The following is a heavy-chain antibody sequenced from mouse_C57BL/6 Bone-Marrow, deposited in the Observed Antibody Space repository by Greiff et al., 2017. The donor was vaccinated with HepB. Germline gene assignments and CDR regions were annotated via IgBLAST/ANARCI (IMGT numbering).Heavy chain of an antibody. Sequence: QVQLQQPGAELVRPGTSVKLSCKASGYTFTSYWMHWVKQRPGQGLEWIGVIDPSDSYTNYNQKFKGKATLTVDTSSSTAYMQLSSLTSEDSAVYDCARESAYWGQGTTLTVSS. CDR3: ARESAY. J-gene: IGHJ2*01. CDR2: IDPSDSYT. CDR1: GYTFTSYW. V-gene: IGHV1-59*01.